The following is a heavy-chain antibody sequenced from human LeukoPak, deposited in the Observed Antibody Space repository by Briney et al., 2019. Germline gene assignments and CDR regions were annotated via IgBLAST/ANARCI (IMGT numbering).Heavy chain of an antibody. CDR2: IYSDGST. J-gene: IGHJ4*02. CDR3: VRDPSGSGFAFDS. D-gene: IGHD1-1*01. Sequence: GGSLRLSCAASGFIVSSSYLSWVRQAPGKGLEWISLIYSDGSTFYAGSVKGRFTISRDNSEDTLYLQMNSLRAEDTAVYYCVRDPSGSGFAFDSWGQGALVTVSS. V-gene: IGHV3-53*01. CDR1: GFIVSSSY.